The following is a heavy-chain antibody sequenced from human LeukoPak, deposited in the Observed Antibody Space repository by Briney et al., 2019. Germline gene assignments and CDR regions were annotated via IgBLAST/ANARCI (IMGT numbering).Heavy chain of an antibody. V-gene: IGHV3-9*01. D-gene: IGHD5-18*01. J-gene: IGHJ5*02. CDR2: ISWNSGSI. CDR1: GFTFSSYA. Sequence: PGGSLRLSCAASGFTFSSYAMHWVRQAPGKGLEWVSAISWNSGSIGYADSVKGRFTISRDNAKNSLYLQTNSLRAEDTALYYCARDRAAMVVGWFDTWGQGTLVTASS. CDR3: ARDRAAMVVGWFDT.